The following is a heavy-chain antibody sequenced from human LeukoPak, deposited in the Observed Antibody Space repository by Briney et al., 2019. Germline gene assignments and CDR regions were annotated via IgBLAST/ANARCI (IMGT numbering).Heavy chain of an antibody. CDR3: ARVNYYDSSNDY. D-gene: IGHD3-22*01. CDR2: ISYDGSNK. V-gene: IGHV3-30*03. J-gene: IGHJ4*02. Sequence: PGRSLRLSCAASGFTFSDYNIHWVRQAPGKGLEWVAAISYDGSNKDYSDSVKGRFTISRDNSMNTLNLQMNSLRAEDTAVYYCARVNYYDSSNDYWGQGTLVTVSS. CDR1: GFTFSDYN.